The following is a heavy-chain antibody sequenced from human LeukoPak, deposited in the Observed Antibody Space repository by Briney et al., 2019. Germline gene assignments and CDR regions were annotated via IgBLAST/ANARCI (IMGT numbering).Heavy chain of an antibody. J-gene: IGHJ6*02. D-gene: IGHD3-10*01. Sequence: PRTSLRLSCSASGFSFDNYAMSWVRQAPGKGLEWLSTVSGGSSRIFYADSVKGRFTISRDNSKNTLYLQMNSLRAEDTAVYYCARGGFHFRWFGELSLHGMDVWGQGTTVTVSS. V-gene: IGHV3-23*01. CDR1: GFSFDNYA. CDR2: VSGGSSRI. CDR3: ARGGFHFRWFGELSLHGMDV.